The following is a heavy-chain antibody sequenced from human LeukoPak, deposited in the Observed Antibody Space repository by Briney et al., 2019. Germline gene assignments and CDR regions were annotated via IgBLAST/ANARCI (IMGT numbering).Heavy chain of an antibody. CDR3: ARGLWVGVVGASNY. D-gene: IGHD1-26*01. J-gene: IGHJ4*02. Sequence: ASVKVSCKASGYTFTGYYMHQVRQAPGQGLEWMGWINPNSGGTNYAQKFQGRVTMTRDTSISTAYMELSRLRSDDTAVYYCARGLWVGVVGASNYWGQGTLVTVSS. CDR2: INPNSGGT. CDR1: GYTFTGYY. V-gene: IGHV1-2*02.